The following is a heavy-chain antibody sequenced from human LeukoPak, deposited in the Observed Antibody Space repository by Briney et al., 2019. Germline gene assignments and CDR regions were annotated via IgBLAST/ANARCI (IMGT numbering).Heavy chain of an antibody. V-gene: IGHV4-34*01. CDR2: INHSGST. D-gene: IGHD3-3*01. J-gene: IGHJ5*02. CDR3: ARAVTIFGVVIKDSWFDP. Sequence: SETLSLTCAVYGGSFSGYYWSWIRQPPGKGLEWIGEINHSGSTNYNPSLKSRVTISVDTSKNQFSLKLSSVTAADTAVYYCARAVTIFGVVIKDSWFDPWGQGTLVTVSS. CDR1: GGSFSGYY.